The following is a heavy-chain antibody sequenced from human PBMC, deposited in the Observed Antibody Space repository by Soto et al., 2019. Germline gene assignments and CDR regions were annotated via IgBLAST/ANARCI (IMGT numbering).Heavy chain of an antibody. CDR2: IYSSGNT. D-gene: IGHD3-3*01. J-gene: IGHJ5*02. CDR3: AIGQRFSGCFVL. CDR1: GGTISGYY. Sequence: SETLSLTCSVSGGTISGYYWTWIRQPAGKGLEWIGRIYSSGNTKYNPSLQSRVTMSLDTSNNQFSLRLTSVTAADTAVYYCAIGQRFSGCFVLWCQGTLLTVFS. V-gene: IGHV4-4*07.